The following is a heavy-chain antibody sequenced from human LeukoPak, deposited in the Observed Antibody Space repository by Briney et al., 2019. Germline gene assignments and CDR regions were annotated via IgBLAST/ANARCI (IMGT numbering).Heavy chain of an antibody. CDR2: IYTSGST. D-gene: IGHD3-22*01. Sequence: SETLSLTCTVSGGSISSGSYYWSWIRQPAGKGLEWIGRIYTSGSTNYNPSLKSRVTISVDTSKNQFSLKLSSVTAADTAVYYCARSAYDSSGYYHPNSYFDYWGQGTLVTVSS. CDR1: GGSISSGSYY. J-gene: IGHJ4*02. V-gene: IGHV4-61*02. CDR3: ARSAYDSSGYYHPNSYFDY.